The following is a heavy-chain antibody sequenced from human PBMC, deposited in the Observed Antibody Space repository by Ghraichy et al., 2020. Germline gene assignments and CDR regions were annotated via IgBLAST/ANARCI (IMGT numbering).Heavy chain of an antibody. CDR2: ISWNSGSI. V-gene: IGHV3-9*01. CDR1: GFTFDDYA. J-gene: IGHJ4*02. D-gene: IGHD6-6*01. CDR3: AKGKRAARPMNFDY. Sequence: LRLSCAASGFTFDDYAMHWVRQAPGKGLEWVSGISWNSGSIGYADSVKGRFTISRDNAKNSLYLQMNSLRAEDTALYYCAKGKRAARPMNFDYWGQGTLVTVSS.